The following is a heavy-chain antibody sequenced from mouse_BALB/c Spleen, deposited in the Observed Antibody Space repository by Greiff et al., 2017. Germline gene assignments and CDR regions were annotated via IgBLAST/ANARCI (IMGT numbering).Heavy chain of an antibody. D-gene: IGHD1-3*01. CDR3: ARRGGKGDYAMDY. CDR2: ISSGSSTI. J-gene: IGHJ4*01. V-gene: IGHV5-17*02. Sequence: EVKLVESGGGLVQPGGSRKLSCAASGFTFSSFGMHWVRQAPEKGLEWVAYISSGSSTIYYADTVKGRFTISRDNPKNTLFLQMTSLSTEDTAMYYCARRGGKGDYAMDYWGQGTSVTVSS. CDR1: GFTFSSFG.